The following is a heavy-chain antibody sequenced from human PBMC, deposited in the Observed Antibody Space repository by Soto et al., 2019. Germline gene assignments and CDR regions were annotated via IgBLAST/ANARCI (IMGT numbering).Heavy chain of an antibody. V-gene: IGHV4-34*01. Sequence: SETLSLTCAVYGGSFSGYYWSWIRQPPGKGLEWIGEINHSGSTNYNPSLKSRVTISVDTSKNQFSLKLSSVAAADTAVYYCVRGFGSGSYYFRGFYFDYWGQGTLVTVSS. J-gene: IGHJ4*02. D-gene: IGHD3-10*01. CDR1: GGSFSGYY. CDR2: INHSGST. CDR3: VRGFGSGSYYFRGFYFDY.